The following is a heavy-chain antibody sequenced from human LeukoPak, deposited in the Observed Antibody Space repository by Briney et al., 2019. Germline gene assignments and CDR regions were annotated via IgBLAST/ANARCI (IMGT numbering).Heavy chain of an antibody. Sequence: TSETLSLACTVSGGSVSGGNYYCSWIRQSPGKGLEWIGYIHYSGSTVYNPSLKSRVTMSIDTSKNQFSLNLSSATAADTAVYYCTRTGSTGGYWGQGTLVTVSS. CDR1: GGSVSGGNYY. CDR3: TRTGSTGGY. J-gene: IGHJ4*02. CDR2: IHYSGST. D-gene: IGHD1-7*01. V-gene: IGHV4-61*01.